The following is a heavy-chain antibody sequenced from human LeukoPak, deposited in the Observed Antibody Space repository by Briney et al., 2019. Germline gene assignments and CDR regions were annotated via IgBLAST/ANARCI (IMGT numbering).Heavy chain of an antibody. CDR1: GGSFSGYY. Sequence: SETLSLTCAVYGGSFSGYYWSWIRQPPGKGLEWIGSIYHSGSTYYNPSLKSRVTISVDTSKNQFSLKLSSVTAADTAVYYCASQRDTMVRGVTRWGQGTLVTVSS. V-gene: IGHV4-34*01. D-gene: IGHD3-10*01. CDR3: ASQRDTMVRGVTR. J-gene: IGHJ4*02. CDR2: IYHSGST.